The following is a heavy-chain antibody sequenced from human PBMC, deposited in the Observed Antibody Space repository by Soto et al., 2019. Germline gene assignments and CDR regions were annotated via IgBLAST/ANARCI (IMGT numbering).Heavy chain of an antibody. CDR2: ISGAGGSP. Sequence: GFLRLSFAASWFPFFNFPMSRVPQAPGKGLEWVSAISGAGGSPSYADSVKGRFTISRDNSNNTLYLQMDSLRAEDTAVYYCAKDSWFGQCLASYYFDFWAQGALVTVSS. CDR1: WFPFFNFP. V-gene: IGHV3-23*01. CDR3: AKDSWFGQCLASYYFDF. D-gene: IGHD3-10*01. J-gene: IGHJ4*02.